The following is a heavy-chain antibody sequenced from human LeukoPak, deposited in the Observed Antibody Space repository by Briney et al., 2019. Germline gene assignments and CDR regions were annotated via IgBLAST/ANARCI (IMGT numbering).Heavy chain of an antibody. J-gene: IGHJ4*02. CDR3: VKDRGGGYRNEEGIFDY. D-gene: IGHD5-24*01. Sequence: PGGSLRLSCSASGFTFSSYAMHWVRQAPGKGLEYVSAISSNGGSTYYADSVKGRFTISRDNSKNTLYLQMSSLRAEDTAVYYRVKDRGGGYRNEEGIFDYWGQGTLVTVSS. CDR2: ISSNGGST. CDR1: GFTFSSYA. V-gene: IGHV3-64D*09.